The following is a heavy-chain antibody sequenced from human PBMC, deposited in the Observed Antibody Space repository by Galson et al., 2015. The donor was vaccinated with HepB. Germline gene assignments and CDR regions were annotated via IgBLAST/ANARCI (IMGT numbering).Heavy chain of an antibody. Sequence: SLRLSCAASDSTFSSYTMNWVRQTPGKRLQWVSYISTNGVTIHYADSVKGRFTIARDNAKNTMWLQMNSLRAEDTAVYYCATTKFGSGAYWTFDIWGQGQLVTVSS. CDR3: ATTKFGSGAYWTFDI. CDR1: DSTFSSYT. D-gene: IGHD4/OR15-4a*01. CDR2: ISTNGVTI. J-gene: IGHJ3*02. V-gene: IGHV3-48*04.